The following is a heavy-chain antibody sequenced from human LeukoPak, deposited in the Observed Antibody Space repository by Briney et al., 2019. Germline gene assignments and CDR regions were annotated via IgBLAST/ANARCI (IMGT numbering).Heavy chain of an antibody. CDR2: IHSSGST. CDR3: ARDNDFFDY. Sequence: SETLSLTCSASGGSINTYYWSCIRQPAGKGLEWIGRIHSSGSTHYNPSLKSRVTMPLDTSKNQFSLKLTSVTAADTAVYYCARDNDFFDYWGQGTLVTVSS. J-gene: IGHJ4*02. V-gene: IGHV4-4*07. CDR1: GGSINTYY.